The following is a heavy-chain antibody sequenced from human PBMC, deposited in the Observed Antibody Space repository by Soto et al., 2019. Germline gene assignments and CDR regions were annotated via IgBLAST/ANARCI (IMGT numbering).Heavy chain of an antibody. CDR1: GYTLFTYG. D-gene: IGHD3-10*01. J-gene: IGHJ4*02. Sequence: QVQLVQSGAEVTKPGASVKVSCKTSGYTLFTYGLSWVRQAPGQGREWIGWTVANRWRTIYAQKCQGRVTVITARATDTCYLELRSLTSDDTALYYCERVAASGSGRRHFDNWGQGTLGTVSS. CDR2: TVANRWRT. V-gene: IGHV1-18*01. CDR3: ERVAASGSGRRHFDN.